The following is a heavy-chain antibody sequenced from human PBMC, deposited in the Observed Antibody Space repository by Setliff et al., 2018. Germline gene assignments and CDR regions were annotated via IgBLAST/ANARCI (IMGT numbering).Heavy chain of an antibody. J-gene: IGHJ6*02. D-gene: IGHD6-13*01. Sequence: ASETLSLTCTVSGGSISSSSYYWGWIRQPPGKGLEWIGSIYYSGSTYYNPSLKSRVTRSVDTSKNQFSLKLSSVTAADTAVYYCARQQQLVIGSTAYYYYGMDVWGQGTTVTVSS. CDR2: IYYSGST. CDR1: GGSISSSSYY. V-gene: IGHV4-39*07. CDR3: ARQQQLVIGSTAYYYYGMDV.